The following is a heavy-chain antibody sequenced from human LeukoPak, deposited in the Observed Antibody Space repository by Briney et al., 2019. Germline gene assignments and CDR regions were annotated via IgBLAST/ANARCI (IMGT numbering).Heavy chain of an antibody. CDR3: AKDYYGSGSLLDY. V-gene: IGHV3-23*01. Sequence: GGSLRLSCAASGFTFSTYAMSWVRQAPGKGLEWVSSISGSGGGTYYADSVKGRFTISRDNSKNTLYLQMNSLRAEDTAVYYCAKDYYGSGSLLDYWGQGTLVTVSS. CDR1: GFTFSTYA. D-gene: IGHD3-10*01. J-gene: IGHJ4*02. CDR2: ISGSGGGT.